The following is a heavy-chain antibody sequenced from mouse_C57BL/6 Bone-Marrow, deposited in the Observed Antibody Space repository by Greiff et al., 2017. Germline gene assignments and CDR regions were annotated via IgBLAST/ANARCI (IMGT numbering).Heavy chain of an antibody. J-gene: IGHJ2*01. V-gene: IGHV10-1*01. CDR3: VRQTTVVFDY. CDR2: IRSESNNYAT. Sequence: EVQLVESGGGLVQPKGSLKLSCAASGFSFNTYAMNWVRQAPGKGLEWVARIRSESNNYATYYADSVKDRFTISRDDSEVMLYLQMINLKTEDTAMYYCVRQTTVVFDYWGQGTTLTVSS. D-gene: IGHD1-1*01. CDR1: GFSFNTYA.